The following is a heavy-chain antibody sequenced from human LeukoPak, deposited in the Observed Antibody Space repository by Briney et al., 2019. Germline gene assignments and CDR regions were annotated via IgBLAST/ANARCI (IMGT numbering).Heavy chain of an antibody. CDR1: GFTFSSYE. D-gene: IGHD5-24*01. Sequence: GGSLRLSCAASGFTFSSYEMNWVRQAPGKGLEWVAFIRYDGSNKYYADSVKGRCTISRDNSKKTVYLQMNSLRTEDTAVYYCAKDRWLQGYFDYWGQGTLVTVSS. CDR3: AKDRWLQGYFDY. V-gene: IGHV3-30*02. CDR2: IRYDGSNK. J-gene: IGHJ4*02.